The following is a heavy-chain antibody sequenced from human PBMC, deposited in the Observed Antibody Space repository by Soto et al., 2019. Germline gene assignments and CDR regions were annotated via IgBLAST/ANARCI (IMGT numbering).Heavy chain of an antibody. CDR2: ISGSGGST. CDR1: GFTFSSYA. CDR3: AKDSVGSGWYRDFDY. J-gene: IGHJ4*02. D-gene: IGHD6-19*01. Sequence: TGGSLRLSCAASGFTFSSYAMSWVRQAPGKGLEWVSAISGSGGSTYYADSVKGRFTISRDNSKNTLYLQMNSLRAEDTAVYYCAKDSVGSGWYRDFDYWGQGTLVTVSS. V-gene: IGHV3-23*01.